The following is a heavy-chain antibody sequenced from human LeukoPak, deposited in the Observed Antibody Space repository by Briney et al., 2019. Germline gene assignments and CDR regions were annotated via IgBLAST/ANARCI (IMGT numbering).Heavy chain of an antibody. CDR3: ARVKAGYYYYMDV. V-gene: IGHV3-53*01. J-gene: IGHJ6*03. Sequence: GGSLRLSCAASGFTVSSNYMSWVRQAPGKGLEWVSVIYSGGSTYYADSVKGRITISRDNSKNTLYLQMNSLRAEDTAVYYCARVKAGYYYYMDVWGKGTTVTVSS. CDR1: GFTVSSNY. CDR2: IYSGGST. D-gene: IGHD3-10*01.